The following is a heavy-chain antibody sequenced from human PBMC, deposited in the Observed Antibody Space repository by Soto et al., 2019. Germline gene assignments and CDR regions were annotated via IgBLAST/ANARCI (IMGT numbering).Heavy chain of an antibody. D-gene: IGHD3-16*01. J-gene: IGHJ6*03. CDR2: ITWHSGTI. Sequence: EVQLVESGGGLVQPGRSLRLACAASGFTFDQYTMHWVRQAPGKGLEWVSSITWHSGTIGYADSVKGRFTISRDNAKNSMYLQMNSLRGEYTALYYCAKEMITFGDFNYYYMDVWGNGTTVPVSS. CDR1: GFTFDQYT. CDR3: AKEMITFGDFNYYYMDV. V-gene: IGHV3-9*01.